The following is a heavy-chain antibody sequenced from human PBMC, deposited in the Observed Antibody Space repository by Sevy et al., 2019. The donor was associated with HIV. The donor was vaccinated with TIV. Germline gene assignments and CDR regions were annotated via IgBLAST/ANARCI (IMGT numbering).Heavy chain of an antibody. D-gene: IGHD3-22*01. V-gene: IGHV3-23*01. CDR1: GFTFNTHA. CDR3: AKALNPALESMLEVNLRSLKGFDV. CDR2: ISGPGYGT. Sequence: GGSLRLSCAASGFTFNTHAMNWVRQAPGKGLEWVSVISGPGYGTNYAGTVKGRFTISRDNSKNTLFLQMNSLKDDETAVYYCAKALNPALESMLEVNLRSLKGFDVWGQGTMVTVSS. J-gene: IGHJ3*01.